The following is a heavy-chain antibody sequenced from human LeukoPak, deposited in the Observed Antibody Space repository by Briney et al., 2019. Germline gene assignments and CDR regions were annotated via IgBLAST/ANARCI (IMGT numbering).Heavy chain of an antibody. CDR1: GFTFSSYS. D-gene: IGHD4-17*01. CDR3: AKDDYGDYAGFDY. Sequence: GGSLRLSCAASGFTFSSYSMNWVRQAPGKGLEWVSSISSSSSYIYYADSVKGRFTISRDNAKNSLYLQMNSLRAKDRDEYYRAKDDYGDYAGFDYWGQGTLVTVSS. V-gene: IGHV3-21*01. J-gene: IGHJ4*02. CDR2: ISSSSSYI.